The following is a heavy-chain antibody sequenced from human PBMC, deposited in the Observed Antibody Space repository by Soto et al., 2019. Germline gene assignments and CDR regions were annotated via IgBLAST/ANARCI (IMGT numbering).Heavy chain of an antibody. V-gene: IGHV1-2*02. CDR1: GYTFTGHY. D-gene: IGHD1-26*01. Sequence: ASVKVSCKASGYTFTGHYIHWVRQAPEQGPEWMGEIGPESGATRYAQKFQGRVTMTRDTSITTVYMELKNLSPDDTAVYYCGTGRSGQIVLLYWGQGTPVTVSS. J-gene: IGHJ4*02. CDR3: GTGRSGQIVLLY. CDR2: IGPESGAT.